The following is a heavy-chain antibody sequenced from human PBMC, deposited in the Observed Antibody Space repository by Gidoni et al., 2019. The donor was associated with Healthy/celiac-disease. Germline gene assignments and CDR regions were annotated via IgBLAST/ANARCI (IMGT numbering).Heavy chain of an antibody. V-gene: IGHV3-23*01. J-gene: IGHJ6*02. D-gene: IGHD6-19*01. Sequence: APGKGLEWVSAISGSGGSTYYADSVKGRFTISRDNSKNTLYLQMNSLRAEDTAVYYCALSSGWTGDGMDVWGQGTTVIVSS. CDR2: ISGSGGST. CDR3: ALSSGWTGDGMDV.